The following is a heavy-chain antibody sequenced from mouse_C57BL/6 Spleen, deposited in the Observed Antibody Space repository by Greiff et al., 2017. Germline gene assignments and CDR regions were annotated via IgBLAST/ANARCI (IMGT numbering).Heavy chain of an antibody. J-gene: IGHJ1*03. V-gene: IGHV1-50*01. Sequence: QVQLQQPGAELVKPGASVKLSCKASGYTFTSYWMQWVKQRPGQGLEWIGEIDPSDSYTNYNQKFKGKATLTVDTSSSTAYMQFSSLTSEDSAVYYCARGSNRDWDFDVWGTGTTVTVSS. CDR2: IDPSDSYT. CDR1: GYTFTSYW. CDR3: ARGSNRDWDFDV. D-gene: IGHD1-1*01.